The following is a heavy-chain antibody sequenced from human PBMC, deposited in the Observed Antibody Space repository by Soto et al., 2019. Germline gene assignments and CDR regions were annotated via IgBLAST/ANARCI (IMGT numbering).Heavy chain of an antibody. Sequence: QVQLVESGGGVVQPGRSLRLSCAASGFTFSSYGMHWVRQAPGKGLEWVAVKSYDGSNKYYADSVKGRFTISRDNSKNTLYLQMNSLRAEDTAVYYCAKEYFDWLTLTYDAFDIWGQGTMVTVSS. CDR3: AKEYFDWLTLTYDAFDI. D-gene: IGHD3-9*01. J-gene: IGHJ3*02. CDR1: GFTFSSYG. V-gene: IGHV3-30*18. CDR2: KSYDGSNK.